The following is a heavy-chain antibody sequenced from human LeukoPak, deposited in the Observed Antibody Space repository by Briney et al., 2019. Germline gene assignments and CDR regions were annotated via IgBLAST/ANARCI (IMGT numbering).Heavy chain of an antibody. Sequence: SETLSLTCTVSGGSISSYYWSWIRQPPGKGLEWIGYIHDSGSTNYNPSLKSRVTISVDTSKNRFALKLSSVTAADTAVYYCARDRREQYCSGGSCYSALGFFDYWGQGTLVTVSS. CDR3: ARDRREQYCSGGSCYSALGFFDY. V-gene: IGHV4-59*01. D-gene: IGHD2-15*01. CDR2: IHDSGST. J-gene: IGHJ4*02. CDR1: GGSISSYY.